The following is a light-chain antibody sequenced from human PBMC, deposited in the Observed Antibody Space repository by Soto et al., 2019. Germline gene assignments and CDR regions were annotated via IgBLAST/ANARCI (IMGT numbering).Light chain of an antibody. CDR1: QSINTF. V-gene: IGKV1-39*01. Sequence: DIQMTQSPSSLSASVGDKITINCRASQSINTFLNWYQQKPGKAPKLLIYSASSLQGGVPSRFSGSGAGTDFTLTISSLQPEDSATYYCQQSHSLPITFGRGTRLEIK. CDR3: QQSHSLPIT. CDR2: SAS. J-gene: IGKJ5*01.